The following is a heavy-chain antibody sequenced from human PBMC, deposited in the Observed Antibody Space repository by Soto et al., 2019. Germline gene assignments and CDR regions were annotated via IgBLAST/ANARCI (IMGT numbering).Heavy chain of an antibody. CDR3: AKRAYGDPFDP. Sequence: HLQLQESGPGLVKSSETLSLTCAVSGGSITSIGFWWSWIRQPPGKGLEWIATIYDTGNTFYNPSLRSRVTISADTSKNQFALNLNSVTAADTAVYYCAKRAYGDPFDPWGQGTLVTVSS. CDR1: GGSITSIGFW. V-gene: IGHV4-39*01. CDR2: IYDTGNT. J-gene: IGHJ5*02. D-gene: IGHD4-17*01.